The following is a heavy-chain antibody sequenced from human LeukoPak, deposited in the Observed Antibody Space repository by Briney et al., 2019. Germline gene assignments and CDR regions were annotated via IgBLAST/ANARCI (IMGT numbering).Heavy chain of an antibody. CDR2: IWYDGSNK. Sequence: PGRSLRLSRAASGFTFSSYGMHWVRQAPGKGLEWVAVIWYDGSNKYYADSVKGRFTISRDNSKNTLYLQMNSLRAEDTAVYYCAKDERGYSYGLIDYWGQGTLVTVSS. J-gene: IGHJ4*02. V-gene: IGHV3-33*06. D-gene: IGHD5-18*01. CDR3: AKDERGYSYGLIDY. CDR1: GFTFSSYG.